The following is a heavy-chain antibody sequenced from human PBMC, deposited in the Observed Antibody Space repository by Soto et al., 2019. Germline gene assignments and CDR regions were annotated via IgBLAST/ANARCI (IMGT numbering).Heavy chain of an antibody. Sequence: EVQLLESGGGLVQPGGSLRLSCAASGFTFSSYAMNWVRQAPGKGLQWVSTISDGGGSTYYADSVKGRFTISRDNSMNTLYLQMNSLRAEDTAVDYCAKVPVSNSVVEGGGLYYGMDVWGQGTTVTVSS. J-gene: IGHJ6*02. CDR1: GFTFSSYA. V-gene: IGHV3-23*01. D-gene: IGHD2-15*01. CDR2: ISDGGGST. CDR3: AKVPVSNSVVEGGGLYYGMDV.